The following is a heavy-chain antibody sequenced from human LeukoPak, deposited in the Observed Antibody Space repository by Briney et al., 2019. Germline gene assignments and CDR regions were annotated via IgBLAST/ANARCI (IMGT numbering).Heavy chain of an antibody. CDR2: VYSSGST. Sequence: SQTLSLTCTVSGGSISSDSYYWSWIRQPAGKRLEWIGRVYSSGSTNYNPSLQSRVTISVDTSKNQFSLKLTSVTAADTAVYFCASRKLWAPVTDSWGQGPLVTVSS. V-gene: IGHV4-61*02. D-gene: IGHD2/OR15-2a*01. CDR3: ASRKLWAPVTDS. J-gene: IGHJ5*01. CDR1: GGSISSDSYY.